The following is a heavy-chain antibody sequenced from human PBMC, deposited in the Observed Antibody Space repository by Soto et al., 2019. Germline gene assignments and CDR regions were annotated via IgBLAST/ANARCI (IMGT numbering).Heavy chain of an antibody. Sequence: VASVEVSCKASGGPFSSYAISGGRQAPGQGLEWMGGIIPIFGTANYAQKFQGGVTITADESTSTAYMELGSLRSEDTAVYYCARDRVGATGSCYYWGKGTRVTVSS. V-gene: IGHV1-69*01. CDR1: GGPFSSYA. J-gene: IGHJ4*02. CDR3: ARDRVGATGSCYY. D-gene: IGHD1-26*01. CDR2: IIPIFGTA.